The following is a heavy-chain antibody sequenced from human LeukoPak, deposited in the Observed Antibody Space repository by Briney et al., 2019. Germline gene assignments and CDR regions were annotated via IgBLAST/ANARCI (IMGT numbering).Heavy chain of an antibody. Sequence: GASVKVSCKASGYTFTSYYMHWVRQAPGQGLEWMGIINPSGGTTRHAQRFQGRVTMTRDTSTSTVYMELSSLRSEDTAVYYCARTRGYSDYELDHWGQGTLVTVSS. CDR2: INPSGGTT. J-gene: IGHJ4*02. CDR3: ARTRGYSDYELDH. D-gene: IGHD5-12*01. CDR1: GYTFTSYY. V-gene: IGHV1-46*01.